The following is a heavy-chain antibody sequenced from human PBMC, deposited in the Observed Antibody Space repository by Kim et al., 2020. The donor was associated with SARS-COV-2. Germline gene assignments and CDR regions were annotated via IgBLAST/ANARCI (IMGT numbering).Heavy chain of an antibody. Sequence: ASVKVSCKASGYTFTSYYMHWVRQAPGQGLEWMGRINPNSGGTNYAQKFQGRVTMTRDTSISTAYMELSRLRSDDTAVYYCARDGQLERRDAFDIWGQGTMVTVSS. CDR3: ARDGQLERRDAFDI. CDR1: GYTFTSYY. CDR2: INPNSGGT. D-gene: IGHD1-1*01. V-gene: IGHV1-2*06. J-gene: IGHJ3*02.